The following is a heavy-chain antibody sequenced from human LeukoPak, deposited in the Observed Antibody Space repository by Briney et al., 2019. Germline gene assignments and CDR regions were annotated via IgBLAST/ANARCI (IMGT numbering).Heavy chain of an antibody. J-gene: IGHJ4*02. CDR1: GFTFSSYS. CDR2: ISSSSSYI. V-gene: IGHV3-21*01. Sequence: PGGSLRLSCAASGFTFSSYSMNWVRQAPGKGLEWVSSISSSSSYIYYADSVKGRFTISRDNAKNSLYLQMNSLRAEDTAVYYCARGTMTPTVLDYWGQGTLVTVSS. CDR3: ARGTMTPTVLDY. D-gene: IGHD3-22*01.